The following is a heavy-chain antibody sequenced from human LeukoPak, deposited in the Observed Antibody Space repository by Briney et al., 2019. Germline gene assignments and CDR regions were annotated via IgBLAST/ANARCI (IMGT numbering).Heavy chain of an antibody. CDR2: IYDSGTT. V-gene: IGHV4-59*01. D-gene: IGHD6-19*01. CDR3: ARSTGGWSYFDY. J-gene: IGHJ4*02. CDR1: GGSISSNY. Sequence: PSETLSLTCTVSGGSISSNYWSWIRQPPGKGLEWIGYIYDSGTTNYNPSLKGRATISEDTSKNQFSLKLSSVTAADTAVYYCARSTGGWSYFDYWGQGTLVTVSS.